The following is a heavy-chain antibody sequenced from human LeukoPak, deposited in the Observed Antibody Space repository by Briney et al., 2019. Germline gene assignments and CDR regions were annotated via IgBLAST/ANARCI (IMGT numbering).Heavy chain of an antibody. Sequence: PGGSLRLSCAASGFIFSDSSMHWVRQASGKGLEWIGRIRNKANTYATTYAASVRGRFTISRDGSKNTAYLQMNSLKTEDTALYYCTRVTVVPFDYWGQGTLVTVSS. CDR3: TRVTVVPFDY. V-gene: IGHV3-73*01. D-gene: IGHD4-23*01. CDR1: GFIFSDSS. CDR2: IRNKANTYAT. J-gene: IGHJ4*02.